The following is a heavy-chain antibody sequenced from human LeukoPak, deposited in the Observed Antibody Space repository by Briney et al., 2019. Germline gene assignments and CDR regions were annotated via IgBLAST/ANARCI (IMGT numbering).Heavy chain of an antibody. Sequence: PSETLSLTCTVSGESTRSYYWSWIRQPAGKGLEWIGRIYAGGNTNYNPSLKSRVTMSIDTSKNQFSLKLTSVTAADTAVYYCAKGSGYGAQYYYYYMDVWGKGTTVTISS. CDR3: AKGSGYGAQYYYYYMDV. CDR2: IYAGGNT. CDR1: GESTRSYY. J-gene: IGHJ6*03. D-gene: IGHD5-12*01. V-gene: IGHV4-4*07.